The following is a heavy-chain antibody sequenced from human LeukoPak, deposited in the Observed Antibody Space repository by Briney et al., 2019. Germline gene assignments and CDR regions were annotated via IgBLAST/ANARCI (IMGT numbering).Heavy chain of an antibody. Sequence: GGSLRLSCAASGFTFDDYAMHWVRQVPGKGLEWVSGISWNSGSIGYADSVKGRFTISRDNAKKSLYLQMNSLRPEDTALYYCALLYGSGSYYSAYWGQGTLVTVSS. CDR2: ISWNSGSI. J-gene: IGHJ4*02. CDR1: GFTFDDYA. CDR3: ALLYGSGSYYSAY. D-gene: IGHD3-10*01. V-gene: IGHV3-9*01.